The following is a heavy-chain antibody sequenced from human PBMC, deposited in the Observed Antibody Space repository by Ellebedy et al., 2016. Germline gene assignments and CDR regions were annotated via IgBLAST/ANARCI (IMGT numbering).Heavy chain of an antibody. CDR2: GHT. D-gene: IGHD3-10*01. J-gene: IGHJ6*02. CDR3: ARTWTLIRGVLDV. CDR1: GYTFASSH. Sequence: ASVKVSXXASGYTFASSHISYEIIWVRQAPGQGLEWMGGHTNSAQNFQGRVIMTIDTSKNTAYMKLRNLRSDDTALYYCARTWTLIRGVLDVWGQGTTVSVSS. V-gene: IGHV1-18*04.